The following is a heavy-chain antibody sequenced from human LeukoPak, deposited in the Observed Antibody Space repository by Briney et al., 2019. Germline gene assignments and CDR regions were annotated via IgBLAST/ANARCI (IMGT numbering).Heavy chain of an antibody. D-gene: IGHD4/OR15-4a*01. CDR1: VGSISSYY. CDR3: ARGAVHYYYGMDV. Sequence: SETLSLTCTVSVGSISSYYWSWIRQPPGKGLEWIGYIYYSGNTKYNPSLKSRVTISVDTSKNQFSLKLSSVTAADTAVYYCARGAVHYYYGMDVWGQGTTVTVSS. V-gene: IGHV4-59*08. J-gene: IGHJ6*02. CDR2: IYYSGNT.